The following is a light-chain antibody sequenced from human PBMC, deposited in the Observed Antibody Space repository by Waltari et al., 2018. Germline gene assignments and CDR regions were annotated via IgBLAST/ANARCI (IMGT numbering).Light chain of an antibody. CDR2: TSD. Sequence: QSVLTQPPSASGTPGQRVTISCSGSSSNIGSNYVYWYQQHPGTAPKLLISTSDQRPSGVPDRFSGSKSGTSASLAISGLRSEDEADDYCAAWDDSLSGRVFGGGTKLTVL. CDR3: AAWDDSLSGRV. V-gene: IGLV1-47*01. J-gene: IGLJ3*02. CDR1: SSNIGSNY.